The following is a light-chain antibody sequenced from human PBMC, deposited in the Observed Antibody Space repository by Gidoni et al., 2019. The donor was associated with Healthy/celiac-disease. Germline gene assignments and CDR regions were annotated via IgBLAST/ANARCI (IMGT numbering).Light chain of an antibody. CDR1: QSISSY. J-gene: IGKJ1*01. CDR3: QQSYSTPWT. CDR2: AAS. V-gene: IGKV1-39*01. Sequence: DIQMTQSPSSLSASVGDRVTITCRASQSISSYLNWYQQKPGKAPQLLIYAASSLQSGVPSRFSGSGSGTDFPLPITSLQPEDFATYDCQQSYSTPWTFGQGTKVEIK.